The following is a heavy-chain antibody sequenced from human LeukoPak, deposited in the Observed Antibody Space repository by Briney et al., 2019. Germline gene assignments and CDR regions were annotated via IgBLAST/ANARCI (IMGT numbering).Heavy chain of an antibody. Sequence: ASVKVSCKVSGYTLTELSMHWVRQAPGKGLEWMGGFDPEDGETIYAQKFQGRVTMTEDTSTDTAYMELSSLRSEDTAVYYCATDPGTPNLFDYWGQGTLVTVSS. CDR3: ATDPGTPNLFDY. CDR1: GYTLTELS. D-gene: IGHD1-26*01. J-gene: IGHJ4*02. CDR2: FDPEDGET. V-gene: IGHV1-24*01.